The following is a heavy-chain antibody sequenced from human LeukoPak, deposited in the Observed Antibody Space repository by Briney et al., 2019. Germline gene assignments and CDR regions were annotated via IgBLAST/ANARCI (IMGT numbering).Heavy chain of an antibody. D-gene: IGHD6-6*01. J-gene: IGHJ4*02. CDR1: GFTFSTYA. CDR3: AKGGKYSGSGSPDY. V-gene: IGHV3-23*01. Sequence: GGSLRLSCAASGFTFSTYAMSWVRRAPGQGLEWVSGVSGSGGNTYYADTVKGRFTISRDNSYNTLYLQMNSLRAEDTAVYYWAKGGKYSGSGSPDYWGQGTLVTVSS. CDR2: VSGSGGNT.